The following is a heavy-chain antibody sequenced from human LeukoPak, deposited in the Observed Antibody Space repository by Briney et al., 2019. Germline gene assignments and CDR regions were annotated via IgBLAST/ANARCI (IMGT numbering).Heavy chain of an antibody. CDR2: ISGSGGST. Sequence: GGSLRLSCTASGFSFSGHWMHWARQLPGKGLEWVSAISGSGGSTYYADSVKGRFTISRDNSKNTLYLQMNSLRAEDTAVYYCAKDFSSSWYWYYFDYWGQGTLVTVSS. CDR1: GFSFSGHW. CDR3: AKDFSSSWYWYYFDY. V-gene: IGHV3-23*01. D-gene: IGHD6-13*01. J-gene: IGHJ4*02.